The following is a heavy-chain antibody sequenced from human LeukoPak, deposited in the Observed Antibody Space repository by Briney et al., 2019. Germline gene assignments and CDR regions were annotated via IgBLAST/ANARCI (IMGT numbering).Heavy chain of an antibody. D-gene: IGHD6-19*01. J-gene: IGHJ4*02. Sequence: PSETLSLTCTVSGGSISSSNYYWGWIRQPPGKGLEWIGSVYYSGSTYYNPSLESRVTISVDTSKNQFSLKVRSVTAADTAVYYCAREAYSSAWYLDYWGQGTLVTVSS. CDR3: AREAYSSAWYLDY. CDR1: GGSISSSNYY. V-gene: IGHV4-39*07. CDR2: VYYSGST.